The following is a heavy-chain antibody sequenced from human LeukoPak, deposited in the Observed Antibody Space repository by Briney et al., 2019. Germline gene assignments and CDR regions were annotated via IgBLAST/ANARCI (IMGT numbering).Heavy chain of an antibody. CDR2: IRYDGSNK. CDR1: GFTFSSYT. V-gene: IGHV3-30*02. Sequence: PGGSLRLSCAASGFTFSSYTMHWVRQAPGKGLEWVAFIRYDGSNKYCADSVKGRFTVSRDNSKNTLYLQMNSLRAEDTAVYCCAKDKTDFGDYSYMDVWGKGTAVTVSS. D-gene: IGHD4-17*01. J-gene: IGHJ6*03. CDR3: AKDKTDFGDYSYMDV.